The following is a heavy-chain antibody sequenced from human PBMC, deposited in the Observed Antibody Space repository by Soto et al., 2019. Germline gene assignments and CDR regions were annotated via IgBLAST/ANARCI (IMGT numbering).Heavy chain of an antibody. CDR2: IIPILGIA. CDR1: GGTFSSYT. V-gene: IGHV1-69*02. D-gene: IGHD2-15*01. Sequence: QVQLVQSGAEVKKPGSSVKVSCKASGGTFSSYTISWVRQAPGQGLEWMGRIIPILGIANYAQKFQGRVKITADKYTSRAYMELGSLRSEDTGVYYCAGGGYCSGGSCYYWAFDIWGQGTMVTVSS. J-gene: IGHJ3*02. CDR3: AGGGYCSGGSCYYWAFDI.